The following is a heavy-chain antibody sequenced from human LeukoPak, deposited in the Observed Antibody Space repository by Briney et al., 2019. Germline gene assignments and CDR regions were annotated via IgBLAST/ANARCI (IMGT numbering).Heavy chain of an antibody. CDR3: AWETTVTLNFDY. CDR1: GYTFTGYY. Sequence: ASVKVSCQASGYTFTGYYMHWVRQAPGQGLEWMGWINPNSGGTNYAQKFQGRVTMTRDTSISTAYMELRRLRSDDTAVYYCAWETTVTLNFDYWGQGTLVTVAS. V-gene: IGHV1-2*02. D-gene: IGHD4-17*01. J-gene: IGHJ4*02. CDR2: INPNSGGT.